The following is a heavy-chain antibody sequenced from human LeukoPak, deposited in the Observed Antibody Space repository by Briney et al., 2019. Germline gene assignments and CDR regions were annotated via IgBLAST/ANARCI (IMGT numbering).Heavy chain of an antibody. V-gene: IGHV3-23*01. CDR2: ISGSGGST. J-gene: IGHJ4*02. CDR3: AKPLILEQWLVKPFDY. CDR1: GFTFSSYA. D-gene: IGHD6-19*01. Sequence: GGSLRLSCAASGFTFSSYAMSWVRQAPGKGLEWVSAISGSGGSTYYADSVKGRFTISRDNSKNTLYLQMNSLRAEDTAVYYCAKPLILEQWLVKPFDYWGQGTLVTVSS.